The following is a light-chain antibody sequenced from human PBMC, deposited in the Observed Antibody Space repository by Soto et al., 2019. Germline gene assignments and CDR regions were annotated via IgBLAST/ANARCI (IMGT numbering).Light chain of an antibody. CDR2: EVT. Sequence: LTQPPSASGSPGQSVTISCTGTSSDVGGYDYVSWYQQHPGKAPKLMIYEVTKRPSGVPDRFSGSKSGNTAALTVFGLQAEDEDDYYCILNEASNTFVFSIGTQVAV. CDR3: ILNEASNTFV. J-gene: IGLJ1*01. V-gene: IGLV2-8*01. CDR1: SSDVGGYDY.